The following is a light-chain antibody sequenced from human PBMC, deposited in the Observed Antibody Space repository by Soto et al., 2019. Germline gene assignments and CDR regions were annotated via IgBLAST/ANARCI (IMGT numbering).Light chain of an antibody. V-gene: IGKV1-5*01. CDR1: QSISSW. CDR2: DAS. Sequence: DIQMTQSPSTLSASVGDRVTITCRASQSISSWLAWYQQKPGKAPKLLIYDASSLESGVPSRLSGSGSGTEFTLTISSLQPDDFATYYCQQYNSYSPPYTFGQGTKVDIK. J-gene: IGKJ2*01. CDR3: QQYNSYSPPYT.